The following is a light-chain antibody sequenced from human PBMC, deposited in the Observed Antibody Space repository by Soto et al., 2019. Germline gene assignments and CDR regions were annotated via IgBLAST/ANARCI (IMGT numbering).Light chain of an antibody. V-gene: IGLV2-14*01. Sequence: QSALTQPASVSGSPGQSITISCTGTSSDVGAYNSVSWYQQHPGKAPKLIIYDVSTRPSGISDRFSGSKSGNTASLTISGLQAEDESDYYCSLYTTSVTYVFGTGTQLTVL. CDR3: SLYTTSVTYV. CDR1: SSDVGAYNS. J-gene: IGLJ1*01. CDR2: DVS.